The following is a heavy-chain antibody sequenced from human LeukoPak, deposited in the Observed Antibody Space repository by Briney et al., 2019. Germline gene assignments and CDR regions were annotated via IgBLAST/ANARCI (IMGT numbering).Heavy chain of an antibody. CDR1: GFTFSSYW. D-gene: IGHD2-15*01. CDR2: IKQDGSEK. J-gene: IGHJ5*02. Sequence: GGSLRLPCAASGFTFSSYWMSWVRQAPGKGLEWVANIKQDGSEKYYVDSVKGRFTISRDNAKNSLYLQMNSLGAEDTAVYYCARDSYCSGGSCYGTIWFDPWGQGTLVTVSS. V-gene: IGHV3-7*01. CDR3: ARDSYCSGGSCYGTIWFDP.